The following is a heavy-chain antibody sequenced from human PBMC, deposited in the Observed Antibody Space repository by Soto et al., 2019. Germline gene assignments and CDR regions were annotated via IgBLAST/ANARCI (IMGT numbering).Heavy chain of an antibody. D-gene: IGHD5-18*01. V-gene: IGHV1-58*01. J-gene: IGHJ4*02. CDR1: GFTFTSSA. Sequence: ASVKVSFKASGFTFTSSAAQWVRQARGQRLEWIGWIVVGSGNTNYAQKFQERVTITRDMSTSTAYMELSSLRSEDTAVYYCAADTDSTAMAVEYWGQGTLVTVSS. CDR3: AADTDSTAMAVEY. CDR2: IVVGSGNT.